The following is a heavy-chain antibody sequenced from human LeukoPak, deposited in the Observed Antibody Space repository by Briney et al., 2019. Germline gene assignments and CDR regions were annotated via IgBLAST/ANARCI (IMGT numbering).Heavy chain of an antibody. CDR3: AREDHYYDSSGYPHDAFDI. CDR1: GGSISSYY. CDR2: IYTSGST. J-gene: IGHJ3*02. D-gene: IGHD3-22*01. Sequence: PSETLSLTCTVPGGSISSYYWSWIRQPAGKGLEWIGRIYTSGSTNYNPSLKSRVTMSVDTSKNQFSLKLSSVTAADTAVYYCAREDHYYDSSGYPHDAFDIWGQGTMVTVSS. V-gene: IGHV4-4*07.